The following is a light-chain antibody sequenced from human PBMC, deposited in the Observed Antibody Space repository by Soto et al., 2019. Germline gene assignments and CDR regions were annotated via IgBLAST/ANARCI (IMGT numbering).Light chain of an antibody. CDR3: QQYGSSPWT. Sequence: EIVFTQSPGTLSMSLGDRATLSCRASQTVSNNYLAWYQQKPGQAPRLLIYGTSNRATGIPDRFSGSGSGTDFTLTISRLEPEDFVIYYCQQYGSSPWTFGQGTKVDIK. CDR2: GTS. J-gene: IGKJ1*01. CDR1: QTVSNNY. V-gene: IGKV3-20*01.